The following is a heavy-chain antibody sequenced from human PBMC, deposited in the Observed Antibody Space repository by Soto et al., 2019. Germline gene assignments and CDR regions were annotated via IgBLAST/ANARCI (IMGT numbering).Heavy chain of an antibody. CDR1: SRSISSSNW. Sequence: QVHLQDSGLGLVKPSVTLSRTCAVSSRSISSSNWWRWVRQPPVEGLEWIVEIYHSGSTNYNPSLKSRVTISVDKYKNQFSLKLSSVTAADTAVYYCARVGGYDYTLGYWGQGTLVTVSS. V-gene: IGHV4-4*02. CDR3: ARVGGYDYTLGY. CDR2: IYHSGST. D-gene: IGHD3-16*01. J-gene: IGHJ4*02.